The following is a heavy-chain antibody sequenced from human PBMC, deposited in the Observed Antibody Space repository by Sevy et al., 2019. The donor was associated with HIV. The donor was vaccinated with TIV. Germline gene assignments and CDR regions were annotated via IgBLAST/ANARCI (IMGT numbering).Heavy chain of an antibody. V-gene: IGHV1-46*01. J-gene: IGHJ5*02. CDR1: GYTFTSYY. D-gene: IGHD6-13*01. CDR2: INPSGGST. Sequence: ASVKVSCKASGYTFTSYYMHWVRQAPGQGLEWMGIINPSGGSTSYAQKFQGRVTMTRDTSTSTVYMELRSLRSEDTAVYYCARDKAMYSSSWLVGGAWFDPWGQGTLVTVSS. CDR3: ARDKAMYSSSWLVGGAWFDP.